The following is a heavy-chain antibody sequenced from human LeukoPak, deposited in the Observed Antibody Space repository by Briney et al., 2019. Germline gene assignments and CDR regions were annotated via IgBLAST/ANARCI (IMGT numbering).Heavy chain of an antibody. CDR1: RFTFSTYG. Sequence: GGSLRLSCAASRFTFSTYGMNWVRQTPGKGLEWVSAISGSGNRAYHADSVKGRFTISRDNSKNTVYLQMNSLRAEDTAVYYCAKGGSYRSQPYFDYWGQGTPVTVSS. V-gene: IGHV3-23*01. D-gene: IGHD3-16*02. J-gene: IGHJ4*02. CDR2: ISGSGNRA. CDR3: AKGGSYRSQPYFDY.